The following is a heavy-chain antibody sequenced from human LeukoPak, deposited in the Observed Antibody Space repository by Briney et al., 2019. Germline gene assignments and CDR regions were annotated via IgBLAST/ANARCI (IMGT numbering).Heavy chain of an antibody. D-gene: IGHD3-10*01. Sequence: PSETLSLTCTVSGGSISSSSYYWGWIRQPPGKGLEWIGSIYYSGSTYYNPSLKSRVTISVDTSKNQFSLKLSSVTAADTAVYYCATNDMVRGVGLGDRGQGTLVTVSS. CDR2: IYYSGST. V-gene: IGHV4-39*01. J-gene: IGHJ4*02. CDR1: GGSISSSSYY. CDR3: ATNDMVRGVGLGD.